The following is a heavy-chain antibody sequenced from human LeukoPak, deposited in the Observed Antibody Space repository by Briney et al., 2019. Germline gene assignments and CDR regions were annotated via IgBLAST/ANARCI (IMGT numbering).Heavy chain of an antibody. V-gene: IGHV1-18*01. CDR3: ARVLRFLEWSNYGMDV. Sequence: ASVKVSCKASGYTFTSYGISWVRQAPGQGLEWMGWISAYNGNTNYAQKLQGRVTMTTDTSTSTAYMELRSLRSDDTAVYYCARVLRFLEWSNYGMDVWGQGTTVTVSS. J-gene: IGHJ6*02. CDR1: GYTFTSYG. D-gene: IGHD3-3*01. CDR2: ISAYNGNT.